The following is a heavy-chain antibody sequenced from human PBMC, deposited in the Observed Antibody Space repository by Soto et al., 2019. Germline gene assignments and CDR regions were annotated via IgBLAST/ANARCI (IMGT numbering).Heavy chain of an antibody. V-gene: IGHV4-59*01. CDR3: ARGVLVEGTSSPEMYDY. Sequence: PSETLSLTCTVSGGSISSYYWSWIRQPPGKGLEWIGYVYYSGGTNYNPSLKGRVTILLDAPKNQFSLKLSSVIAADTAVYYCARGVLVEGTSSPEMYDYWGQGTQVTVSS. CDR2: VYYSGGT. J-gene: IGHJ4*02. D-gene: IGHD6-6*01. CDR1: GGSISSYY.